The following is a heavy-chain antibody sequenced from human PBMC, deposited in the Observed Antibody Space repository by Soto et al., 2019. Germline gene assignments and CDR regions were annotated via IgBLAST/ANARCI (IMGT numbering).Heavy chain of an antibody. CDR1: GFSLTTREVG. CDR2: IYWDDDK. Sequence: QITLKESGPTLVKPTQTLTLTCSFSGFSLTTREVGVGWIRQPPGKALEWLALIYWDDDKRYNPSLKSRLAITKDTSKNQVVLTMTTMDPGNTATYYCARNAEYYTSAHYRNWGQGTLVTVSS. CDR3: ARNAEYYTSAHYRN. J-gene: IGHJ4*02. D-gene: IGHD3-22*01. V-gene: IGHV2-5*02.